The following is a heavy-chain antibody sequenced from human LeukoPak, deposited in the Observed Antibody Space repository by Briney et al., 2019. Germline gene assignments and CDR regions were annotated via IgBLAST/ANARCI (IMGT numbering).Heavy chain of an antibody. Sequence: GGSLRLSCAASGFTFSSYWMSWVRQAPGKGLEWVANIKQDGSEKYYVDSVKGRFTISRDNAKNSLYLQMNSLRAEDTAVYYCARDHDYSNYGEYFDYWGQGTLVTVSS. CDR3: ARDHDYSNYGEYFDY. D-gene: IGHD4-11*01. CDR2: IKQDGSEK. J-gene: IGHJ4*02. CDR1: GFTFSSYW. V-gene: IGHV3-7*01.